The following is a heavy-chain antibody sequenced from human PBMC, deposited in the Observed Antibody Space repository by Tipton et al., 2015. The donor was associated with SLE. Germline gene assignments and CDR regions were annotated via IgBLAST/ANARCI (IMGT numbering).Heavy chain of an antibody. CDR2: IYYGGTI. V-gene: IGHV4-28*02. Sequence: TLSLTCNVSVYSISSSHWWGWIRQPPGEGLEWIGHIYYGGTIYYNPSLKSRVTMSIDTSKNQFSLKLSSVTAADTAVYYCARAGGGDSNWFDPWRQGTLVTVSS. D-gene: IGHD2-21*01. CDR1: VYSISSSHW. J-gene: IGHJ5*02. CDR3: ARAGGGDSNWFDP.